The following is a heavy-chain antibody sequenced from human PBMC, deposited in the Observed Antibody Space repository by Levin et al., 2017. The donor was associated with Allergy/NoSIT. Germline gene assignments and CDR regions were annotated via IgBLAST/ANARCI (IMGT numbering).Heavy chain of an antibody. D-gene: IGHD2-21*01. CDR2: SSSSGSTI. Sequence: SCAASGFTFTDYYMNWLRQAPGKGLEWVSCSSSSGSTIYYADSVKGRFTISRDIAKNSLYLQMNSLTAEDTAVYYCARRGGGQTYYFDYWGQGALVTVSS. J-gene: IGHJ4*02. CDR3: ARRGGGQTYYFDY. V-gene: IGHV3-11*01. CDR1: GFTFTDYY.